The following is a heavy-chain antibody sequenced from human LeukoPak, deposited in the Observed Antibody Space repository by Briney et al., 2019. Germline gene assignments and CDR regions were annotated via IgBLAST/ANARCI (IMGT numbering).Heavy chain of an antibody. V-gene: IGHV3-21*05. CDR3: ARDSGYSPFDY. Sequence: GGSLRLSCAASGFTFSPYSINWIRQAPGKGLEWISYINSIRTVYYADSVKGRFTISRDNAKNSLYLQMNSLRAEDTAVYYCARDSGYSPFDYWGQGTLVTVSS. CDR2: INSIRTV. CDR1: GFTFSPYS. J-gene: IGHJ4*02. D-gene: IGHD5-18*01.